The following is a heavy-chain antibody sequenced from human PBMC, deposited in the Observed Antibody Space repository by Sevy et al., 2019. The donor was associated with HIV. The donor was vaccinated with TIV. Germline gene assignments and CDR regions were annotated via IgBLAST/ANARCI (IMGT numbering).Heavy chain of an antibody. CDR1: GYSLNEMS. J-gene: IGHJ4*02. D-gene: IGHD2-15*01. V-gene: IGHV1-24*01. Sequence: ASVKVSCKLSGYSLNEMSMQWVRQAPGKGLEWMGGFDPEEGETIYAQKFQGRVTMTEDTSTDTAYMEMSSLRSDDTDVFYCATFPGLAVGDTPYYYDFWGQGTLVTVSS. CDR2: FDPEEGET. CDR3: ATFPGLAVGDTPYYYDF.